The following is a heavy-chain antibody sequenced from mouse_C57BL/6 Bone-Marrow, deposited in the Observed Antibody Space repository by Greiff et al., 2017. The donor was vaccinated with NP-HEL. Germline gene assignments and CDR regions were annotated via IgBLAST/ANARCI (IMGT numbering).Heavy chain of an antibody. J-gene: IGHJ2*01. CDR1: GYTFTDYE. Sequence: QVQLQQSGAELVRPGASVTLSCKASGYTFTDYEMHWVKQTPVHGLEWIGAIDPETGGTAYNQKFKGKAILTADKSSSTAYMELRSLASEDSAVYCCTSSTLYGSSLFDYWGQGTTLTVSS. V-gene: IGHV1-15*01. CDR3: TSSTLYGSSLFDY. D-gene: IGHD1-1*01. CDR2: IDPETGGT.